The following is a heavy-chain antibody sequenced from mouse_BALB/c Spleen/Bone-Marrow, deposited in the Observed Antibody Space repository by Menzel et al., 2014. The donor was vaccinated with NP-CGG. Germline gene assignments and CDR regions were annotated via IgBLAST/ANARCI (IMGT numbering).Heavy chain of an antibody. CDR1: GFNIKDTY. CDR2: IDPANGNT. V-gene: IGHV14-3*02. J-gene: IGHJ4*01. CDR3: ARRTRYAMDY. D-gene: IGHD3-3*01. Sequence: ESGAELVKPGASVKLSCTASGFNIKDTYMHWVKQRPEQGLEWIGRIDPANGNTKYDPKFQGKATITADTSSNTAYLQLSSLTSEDTAVYYCARRTRYAMDYWGQGTSVTVSS.